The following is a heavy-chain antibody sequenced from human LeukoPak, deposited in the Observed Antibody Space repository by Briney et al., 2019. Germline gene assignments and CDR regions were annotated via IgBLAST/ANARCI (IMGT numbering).Heavy chain of an antibody. CDR1: GGSISNSFYH. CDR2: IFYRGNT. Sequence: SETLSLTCNVSGGSISNSFYHWAWIRQPPGMGLEWIGRIFYRGNTYYNPSLKSRVTLSLDTSKNQFSLKLSSVTAADTAVYYCARGGYYGSGNDFRFDPWGQGTLVTVSS. J-gene: IGHJ5*02. D-gene: IGHD3-10*01. CDR3: ARGGYYGSGNDFRFDP. V-gene: IGHV4-39*07.